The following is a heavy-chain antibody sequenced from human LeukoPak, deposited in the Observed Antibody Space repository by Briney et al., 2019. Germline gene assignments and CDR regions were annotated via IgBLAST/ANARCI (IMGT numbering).Heavy chain of an antibody. J-gene: IGHJ5*02. V-gene: IGHV4-59*08. CDR1: GGSFSGYY. D-gene: IGHD2-15*01. CDR2: IYYSGST. Sequence: SETLSLTCAVYGGSFSGYYWSWIRQPPGKGLEWIGYIYYSGSTNYNPSLKSRVTISVDTSKNQFSLKLSSVTAADTAVYYYARVVVVAASPRPHWFDPWGQGTLVTVSS. CDR3: ARVVVVAASPRPHWFDP.